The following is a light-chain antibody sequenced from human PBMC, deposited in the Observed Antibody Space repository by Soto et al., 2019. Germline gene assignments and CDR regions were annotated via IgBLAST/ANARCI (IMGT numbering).Light chain of an antibody. Sequence: EIVMRQSPATLSVSPGERATLYCRASQSLTSNLAWYQQKPGQAPRLLIYDASTRATGVPARFSGSGSGTDFTLTISSLQSEDFAVYYCQQYNNWPWTFGQGTKVDNK. CDR3: QQYNNWPWT. V-gene: IGKV3-15*01. CDR2: DAS. CDR1: QSLTSN. J-gene: IGKJ1*01.